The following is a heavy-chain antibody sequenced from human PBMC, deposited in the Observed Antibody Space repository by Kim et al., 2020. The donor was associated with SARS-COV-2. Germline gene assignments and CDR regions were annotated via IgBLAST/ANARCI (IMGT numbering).Heavy chain of an antibody. V-gene: IGHV3-23*03. CDR3: AKLIAYGGYVDY. Sequence: GGSLRLSCAASGFTFSSYAMSWVRQAPGKGLGGVSVISSGGSSTYYADSVKGRFTITRDNSKNTLYLQMNSLRAEDTAVYYCAKLIAYGGYVDYWGQGTLVTVSS. D-gene: IGHD2-8*01. J-gene: IGHJ4*02. CDR2: ISSGGSST. CDR1: GFTFSSYA.